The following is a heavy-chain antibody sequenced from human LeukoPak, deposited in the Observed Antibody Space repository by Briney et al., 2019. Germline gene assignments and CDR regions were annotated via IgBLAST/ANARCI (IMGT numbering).Heavy chain of an antibody. J-gene: IGHJ6*03. CDR3: AREGLAGSYYYFYYMDV. Sequence: GSLRLSCAASGFTFSDYYMSWIRQAPGKGLEWVSRINSDGSSTSYAGSVKGRFTISRDNAKNTLYLQMNSLRAEDTAVYYCAREGLAGSYYYFYYMDVWGKGTTVTISS. D-gene: IGHD6-19*01. CDR2: INSDGSST. CDR1: GFTFSDYY. V-gene: IGHV3-74*01.